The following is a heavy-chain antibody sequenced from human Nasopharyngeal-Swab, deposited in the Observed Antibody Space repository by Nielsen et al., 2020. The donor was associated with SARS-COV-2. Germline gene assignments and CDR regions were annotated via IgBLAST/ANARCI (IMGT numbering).Heavy chain of an antibody. J-gene: IGHJ4*02. CDR1: GGSVSNYY. Sequence: SETLSLTCAVYGGSVSNYYWSWIRQPPGEGLEWIGEINRFGSTNYNPSLKSRVTISVDKSKNQFSLKLSSVTAADTAVYYCARGPLSYCSSTSCYALGYWGQGTLVTVSS. CDR2: INRFGST. V-gene: IGHV4-34*01. CDR3: ARGPLSYCSSTSCYALGY. D-gene: IGHD2-2*01.